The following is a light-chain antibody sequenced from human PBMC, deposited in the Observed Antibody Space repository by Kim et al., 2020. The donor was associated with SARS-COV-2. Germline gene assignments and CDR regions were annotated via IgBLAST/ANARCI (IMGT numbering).Light chain of an antibody. CDR2: EDS. V-gene: IGLV3-1*01. J-gene: IGLJ2*01. CDR3: QAWDSSHVV. Sequence: SYELTQPPSVSVSPGQTASITCSGDKLGDKYACWYQQKPGQSPVLVIYEDSKRPSGIPERFFGSNSGNTATLTISGTQAMDEADYYCQAWDSSHVV. CDR1: KLGDKY.